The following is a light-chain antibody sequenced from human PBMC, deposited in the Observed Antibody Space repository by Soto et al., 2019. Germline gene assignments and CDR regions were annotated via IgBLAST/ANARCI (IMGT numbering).Light chain of an antibody. V-gene: IGKV1-27*01. CDR1: QGIAKS. Sequence: DIQMTQSPSSLSASVGDRVTITCRASQGIAKSLAWYQQKPGKAPKLLIYSASTLQSGVPSRFSGSGSGTDFTLTISSLQPEDVATYYRQKYNSAPWTFGQGTKVDIK. CDR3: QKYNSAPWT. J-gene: IGKJ1*01. CDR2: SAS.